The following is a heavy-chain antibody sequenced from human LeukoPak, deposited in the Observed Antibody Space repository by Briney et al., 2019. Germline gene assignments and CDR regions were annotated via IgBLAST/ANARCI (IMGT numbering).Heavy chain of an antibody. J-gene: IGHJ4*02. CDR1: GFTFSSYA. CDR2: ISYDGSNK. V-gene: IGHV3-30-3*01. Sequence: GGSLRLSCAASGFTFSSYAMHWVRQAPGKGLEWVAVISYDGSNKYYADSVKGRFTISRDNSKNTLYLQMNSLRAEDTAVYYCAKADLYYDYVLDYWGQGTLVTVSS. CDR3: AKADLYYDYVLDY. D-gene: IGHD3-16*01.